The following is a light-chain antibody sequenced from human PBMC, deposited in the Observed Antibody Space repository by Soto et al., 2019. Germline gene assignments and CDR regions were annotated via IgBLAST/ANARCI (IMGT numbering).Light chain of an antibody. CDR3: QQSYSNPFT. J-gene: IGKJ4*01. V-gene: IGKV1-39*01. Sequence: DIQMTQSPSSLAASVGYRFTITCRASQSISRYLNWYHQKAGKAPKLLIYAASSLQSGVPSRFSGSGSGTDSTLTISSLQPEDFEPFYCQQSYSNPFTFGGGTKVDIK. CDR2: AAS. CDR1: QSISRY.